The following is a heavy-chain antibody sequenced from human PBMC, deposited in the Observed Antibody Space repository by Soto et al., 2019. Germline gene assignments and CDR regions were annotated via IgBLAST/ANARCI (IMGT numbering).Heavy chain of an antibody. CDR2: ISAYNGNT. J-gene: IGHJ6*02. V-gene: IGHV1-18*01. CDR3: AMVSGYDYRAYVDYYYYGMDV. CDR1: GYTFTSYG. D-gene: IGHD5-12*01. Sequence: QVQLVQSGAEVKKPGASVKVSCKASGYTFTSYGISWVRQAPGQGLEWMGWISAYNGNTNYAQKLQGRVTMTTDTSKSTAYMELRSLRSGDTAVYYCAMVSGYDYRAYVDYYYYGMDVWGQGTTVTVSS.